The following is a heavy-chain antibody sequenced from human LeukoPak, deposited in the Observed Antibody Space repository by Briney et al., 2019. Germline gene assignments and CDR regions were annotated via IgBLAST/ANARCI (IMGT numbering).Heavy chain of an antibody. Sequence: GGSLKISCRGSGYSFTSYWIVWLRQTPGKGLEGMGIIYPGDSDTRYSPSFQGQVTISADKSITTAYLQWSSLKASDTAMYCCAKQYSSSWSVGAFDIWGQGTTVIVSS. V-gene: IGHV5-51*01. D-gene: IGHD6-13*01. CDR2: IYPGDSDT. CDR3: AKQYSSSWSVGAFDI. CDR1: GYSFTSYW. J-gene: IGHJ3*02.